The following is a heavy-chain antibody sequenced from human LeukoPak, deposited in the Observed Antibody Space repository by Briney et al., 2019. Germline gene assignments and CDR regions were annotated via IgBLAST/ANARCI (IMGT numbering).Heavy chain of an antibody. J-gene: IGHJ4*02. CDR1: GFTFSDYY. CDR2: ISSSGSTI. CDR3: ARDRWYGSESYYTPFDY. D-gene: IGHD3-10*01. Sequence: GGSLRLSCAASGFTFSDYYMSWIRQAPRKGLEWVSYISSSGSTIYYADSVKGRFTISRDNAKNSLYLQMNSLRAEDTAVYYCARDRWYGSESYYTPFDYWGQGTLVTVSS. V-gene: IGHV3-11*04.